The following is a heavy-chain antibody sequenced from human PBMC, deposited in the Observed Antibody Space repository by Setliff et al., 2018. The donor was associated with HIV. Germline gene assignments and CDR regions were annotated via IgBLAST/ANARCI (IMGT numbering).Heavy chain of an antibody. CDR1: GVTISSHF. J-gene: IGHJ6*03. V-gene: IGHV4-4*07. Sequence: SETLSLTCSVSGVTISSHFWTWIRQPAGKGLEWIGRAYTGGSTNYNPSLKSRVSMSVGTSKNQFYLHLSSVTAADTAVYYCAGEAWTSYRSSSGYYYYYMDVWGKGTTVTVSS. CDR2: AYTGGST. D-gene: IGHD6-6*01. CDR3: AGEAWTSYRSSSGYYYYYMDV.